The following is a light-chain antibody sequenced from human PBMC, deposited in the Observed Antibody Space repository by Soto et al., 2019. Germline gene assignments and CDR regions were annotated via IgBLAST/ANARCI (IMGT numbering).Light chain of an antibody. CDR2: DVS. CDR1: SSDIGGYDY. Sequence: QSALTQPASVSGSPGQSITISCTGTSSDIGGYDYVSWYQQHPATAPKLIIYDVSNRPSGVSSRFSGSKSGNTASLTISGLQAEDEADYYCSSYSSVTTYVFGTGTKLIVL. J-gene: IGLJ1*01. V-gene: IGLV2-14*03. CDR3: SSYSSVTTYV.